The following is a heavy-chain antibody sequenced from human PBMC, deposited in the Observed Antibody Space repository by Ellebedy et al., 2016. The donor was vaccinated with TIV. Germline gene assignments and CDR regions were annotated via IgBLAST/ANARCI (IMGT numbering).Heavy chain of an antibody. CDR3: ASSSGYCSSTSCYGTPFDY. Sequence: SETLSLXCTVSGGSISSSSYYWGWIRQPPGKGLEWIGSIYYSGSTYYNPSLKSRVTISVDTSKNQFSLKLSSVTAADTAVYYCASSSGYCSSTSCYGTPFDYWGQGTLVTVSS. J-gene: IGHJ4*02. D-gene: IGHD2-2*01. CDR1: GGSISSSSYY. CDR2: IYYSGST. V-gene: IGHV4-39*07.